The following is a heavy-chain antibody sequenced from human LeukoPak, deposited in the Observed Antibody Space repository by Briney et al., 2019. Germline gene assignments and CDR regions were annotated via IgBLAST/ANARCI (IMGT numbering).Heavy chain of an antibody. J-gene: IGHJ4*02. Sequence: SETLSLTCAVYGGFFSGYYWSWIRQPPGKGLEWIGEINHSGSTNYNPSLKSRVTISVDTSKNQFSLKLSSVTAADTAVYYCARGTKVLLWFGELLFDYWGQGTLVTVSS. CDR3: ARGTKVLLWFGELLFDY. D-gene: IGHD3-10*01. V-gene: IGHV4-34*01. CDR1: GGFFSGYY. CDR2: INHSGST.